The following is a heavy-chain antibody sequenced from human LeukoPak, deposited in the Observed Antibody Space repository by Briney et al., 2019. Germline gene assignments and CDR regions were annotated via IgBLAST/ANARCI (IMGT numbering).Heavy chain of an antibody. J-gene: IGHJ6*02. Sequence: SSETLSLTCTVSGGSVSSGSYYWSWIRQPPGKGLECIGYIYYSGSTNYNPSLKSRVTISVDTSKNQFSLKLSSVTAADTAVYYCARELAYGSGSYYYYGMDVWGQGTTVTVSS. V-gene: IGHV4-61*01. CDR1: GGSVSSGSYY. D-gene: IGHD3-10*01. CDR2: IYYSGST. CDR3: ARELAYGSGSYYYYGMDV.